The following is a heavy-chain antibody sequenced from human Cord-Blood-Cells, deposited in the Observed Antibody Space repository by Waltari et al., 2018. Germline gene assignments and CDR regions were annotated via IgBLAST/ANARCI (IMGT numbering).Heavy chain of an antibody. J-gene: IGHJ3*02. V-gene: IGHV4-39*01. CDR1: GGSISSSSYY. Sequence: QLQLQESGPGLVKPSETLSLTCTVSGGSISSSSYYWGWIRQPPGKGLEWIGSIYYSGSTYYNPSLKSRVTISVDTSKNQFSLKLSSVTAADTAVYYCARDRAVAASDYTIDAFDIWGLGTMVTVSS. D-gene: IGHD6-19*01. CDR3: ARDRAVAASDYTIDAFDI. CDR2: IYYSGST.